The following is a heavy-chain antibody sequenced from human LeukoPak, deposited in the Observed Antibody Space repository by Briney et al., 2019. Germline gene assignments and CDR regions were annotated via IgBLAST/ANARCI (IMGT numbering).Heavy chain of an antibody. CDR2: IYYSGST. D-gene: IGHD3-16*02. V-gene: IGHV4-59*01. Sequence: SETLSLTCTVSGGSISSYYWSWIRQPPGKGLEWIGYIYYSGSTNYNPSLKSRVTISVDTSKNQFSLKLSSVTAADTAVYYCARGGLTVHDYVWGSYRYDYFDYWGQGTLVTVSS. CDR3: ARGGLTVHDYVWGSYRYDYFDY. J-gene: IGHJ4*02. CDR1: GGSISSYY.